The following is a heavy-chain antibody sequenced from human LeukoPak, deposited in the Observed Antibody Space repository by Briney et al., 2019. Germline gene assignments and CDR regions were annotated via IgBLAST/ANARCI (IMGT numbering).Heavy chain of an antibody. D-gene: IGHD2-15*01. CDR3: VREDCRGGSCSSGFDY. J-gene: IGHJ4*02. Sequence: PGGSLRLSCAASGFTFSSYEMNWVRQAPEKGLEWVSYITSSGSTIYYADSVKGRFTISRDNAKNSLYLQMNSLRAEDTAVYYCVREDCRGGSCSSGFDYWAQGTLVTVSS. CDR2: ITSSGSTI. CDR1: GFTFSSYE. V-gene: IGHV3-48*03.